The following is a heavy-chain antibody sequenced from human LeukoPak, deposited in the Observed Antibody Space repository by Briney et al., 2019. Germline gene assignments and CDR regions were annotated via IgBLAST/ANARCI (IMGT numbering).Heavy chain of an antibody. J-gene: IGHJ4*02. Sequence: GXSLRLSCAASGFTVSSNYMSWVRQAPGKGLEWVSVIYSGGSTYYSDSVKGRFTISRDNSKNTLYLQMNSLRAEDTAVYYCASKGSIAARHGFDYWGQGTLVTVSS. CDR3: ASKGSIAARHGFDY. CDR1: GFTVSSNY. V-gene: IGHV3-66*02. D-gene: IGHD6-6*01. CDR2: IYSGGST.